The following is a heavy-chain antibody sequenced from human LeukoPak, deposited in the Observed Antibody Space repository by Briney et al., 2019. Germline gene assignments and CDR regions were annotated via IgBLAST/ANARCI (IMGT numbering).Heavy chain of an antibody. Sequence: ASVKVSCKASGYAFTSYYMHWVRQAPGQGLEWMGIINPSGGSTSYAQKFQGRVTMTRDTSTSTVYMELSSLRSEDTAVYYCASPVVPAAVTPYYNYYGMDVWGQGTTVTVSS. V-gene: IGHV1-46*01. CDR3: ASPVVPAAVTPYYNYYGMDV. CDR2: INPSGGST. CDR1: GYAFTSYY. D-gene: IGHD2-2*01. J-gene: IGHJ6*02.